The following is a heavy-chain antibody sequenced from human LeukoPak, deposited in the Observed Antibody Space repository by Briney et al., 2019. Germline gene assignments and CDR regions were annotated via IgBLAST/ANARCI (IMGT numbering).Heavy chain of an antibody. CDR1: GGSISSGGYS. V-gene: IGHV4-30-2*01. Sequence: SQTLSLTCAVSGGSISSGGYSWSWIRQPPGKGLEWIGYIYHSGSTYYNPSLKSRVTISVDRSKNQFSLKLSSVTAADTAVYYCARAGPYDYVWGSPGPLDYWGRGTLVTVSS. D-gene: IGHD3-16*01. CDR2: IYHSGST. CDR3: ARAGPYDYVWGSPGPLDY. J-gene: IGHJ4*02.